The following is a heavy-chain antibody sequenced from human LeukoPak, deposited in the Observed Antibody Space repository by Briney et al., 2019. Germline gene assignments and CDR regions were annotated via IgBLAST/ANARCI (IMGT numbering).Heavy chain of an antibody. CDR1: GGSISSGGYY. Sequence: SETLSLTCTVSGGSISSGGYYWSWIRPHPGKGLEWIGYIYYSGSTYYNPSLKSRVTISVDTSKNQFSLKLSSVTAADTAVYYCASHQSTNWFDPWGQGTLVTVSS. V-gene: IGHV4-31*03. D-gene: IGHD5/OR15-5a*01. CDR3: ASHQSTNWFDP. J-gene: IGHJ5*02. CDR2: IYYSGST.